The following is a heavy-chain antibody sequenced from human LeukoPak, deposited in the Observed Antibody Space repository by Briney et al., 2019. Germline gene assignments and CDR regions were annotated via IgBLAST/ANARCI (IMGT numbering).Heavy chain of an antibody. J-gene: IGHJ4*02. D-gene: IGHD1-26*01. Sequence: GGSLRLSCAASGFTFSSYSMNWVRQAPGKGLEWVSYISSSSSTIYYADSVKGRFTISRDNAKNSLYLQMNSLRAEDTAVYYCAKDWEGIDYWGQGTLVTVSS. V-gene: IGHV3-48*04. CDR1: GFTFSSYS. CDR3: AKDWEGIDY. CDR2: ISSSSSTI.